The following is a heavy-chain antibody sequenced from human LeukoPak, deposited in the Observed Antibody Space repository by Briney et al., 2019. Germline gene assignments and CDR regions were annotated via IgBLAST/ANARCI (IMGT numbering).Heavy chain of an antibody. Sequence: SETLSLTCTVSGGSISSSSYYWGWIRQPPGKGLEWIGSIYYSGSTYYNPSLKSRVTISVDTSKNQFSLKLSSVTAADTAVYYCAKERAGAGYFDIWGRGTLVTVSS. CDR1: GGSISSSSYY. CDR2: IYYSGST. J-gene: IGHJ2*01. CDR3: AKERAGAGYFDI. V-gene: IGHV4-39*07. D-gene: IGHD6-13*01.